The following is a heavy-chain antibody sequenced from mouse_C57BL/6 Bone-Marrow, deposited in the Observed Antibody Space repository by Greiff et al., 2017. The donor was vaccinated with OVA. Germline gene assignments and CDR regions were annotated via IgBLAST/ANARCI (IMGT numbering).Heavy chain of an antibody. CDR1: GYTFTDYY. V-gene: IGHV1-26*01. Sequence: EVKLQQSGPELVKPGASVKISCKASGYTFTDYYMNWVKQSHGKSLEWIGDINPNNGGTSYNQKFKGKATLTVDKSSSTAYMELRSLTSEDSAVYYCAREFITTVVATDYWGQGTLVTVSA. J-gene: IGHJ3*01. CDR3: AREFITTVVATDY. D-gene: IGHD1-1*01. CDR2: INPNNGGT.